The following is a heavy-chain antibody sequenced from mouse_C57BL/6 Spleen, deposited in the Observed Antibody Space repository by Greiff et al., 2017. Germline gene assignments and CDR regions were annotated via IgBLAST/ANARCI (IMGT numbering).Heavy chain of an antibody. CDR2: IYPGDGDT. D-gene: IGHD2-3*01. V-gene: IGHV1-82*01. J-gene: IGHJ3*01. Sequence: VQLQQSGPELVKPGASVKISCKASGYAFSSSWMNWVKQRPGKGLEWIGRIYPGDGDTNYNGKFKGKATLTADKSSSTAYMQLSSLTSEDSAVYFCARRFYDGSFAYWGQGTLVTVSA. CDR1: GYAFSSSW. CDR3: ARRFYDGSFAY.